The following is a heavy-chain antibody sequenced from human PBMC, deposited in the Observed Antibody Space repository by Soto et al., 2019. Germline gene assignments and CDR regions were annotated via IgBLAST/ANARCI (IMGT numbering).Heavy chain of an antibody. CDR2: ISSDGRNK. J-gene: IGHJ2*01. V-gene: IGHV3-30*04. CDR1: GFTFSSNA. CDR3: ARDPTINSGWHSWYFDL. D-gene: IGHD6-19*01. Sequence: QVQLVESGGGVVQPGRSLRLSCAASGFTFSSNAMHWVRQAPGKGLEWVAIISSDGRNKYYADSLKGRFTISRDNSKNTLYLQMNSLRTEDTAVYYCARDPTINSGWHSWYFDLWGRGTLVTVSS.